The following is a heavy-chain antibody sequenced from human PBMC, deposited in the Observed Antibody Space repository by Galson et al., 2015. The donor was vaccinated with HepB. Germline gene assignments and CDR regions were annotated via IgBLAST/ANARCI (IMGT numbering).Heavy chain of an antibody. V-gene: IGHV3-30*03. Sequence: SLRLSCAASGFTFSNYGMHWVRQAPGKGLEWVALISYDGSYVYYGDSVKGRFTISRDNSKNTLYLQMSSLRAEDTAVYYCARSLLGRYCTGGVCYRLVGSWGQGALVTVSS. CDR2: ISYDGSYV. D-gene: IGHD2-8*02. CDR1: GFTFSNYG. CDR3: ARSLLGRYCTGGVCYRLVGS. J-gene: IGHJ5*02.